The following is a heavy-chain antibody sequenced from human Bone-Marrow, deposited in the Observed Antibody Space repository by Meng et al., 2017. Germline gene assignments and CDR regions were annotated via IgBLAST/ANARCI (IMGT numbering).Heavy chain of an antibody. Sequence: GESLKISCKGSGYSFTSYWIGWVRQMPGKGLEWMGIIYPGDSDTRYSPSFQGQVTISADKSISTAYLQWSSLKASDTAMYYCARGSYGDYQRDYFDYWGQGTTVTVSS. V-gene: IGHV5-51*01. J-gene: IGHJ4*03. D-gene: IGHD4-17*01. CDR2: IYPGDSDT. CDR3: ARGSYGDYQRDYFDY. CDR1: GYSFTSYW.